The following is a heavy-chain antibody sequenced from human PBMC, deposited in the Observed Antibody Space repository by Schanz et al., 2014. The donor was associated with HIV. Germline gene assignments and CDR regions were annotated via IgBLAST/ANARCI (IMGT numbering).Heavy chain of an antibody. CDR1: GFTFSAYG. V-gene: IGHV3-33*08. D-gene: IGHD3-16*01. CDR2: MWYDESHK. CDR3: ARVANWDYYGMDV. J-gene: IGHJ6*02. Sequence: QIQLVESGGGVVQPGRSLRLSCAASGFTFSAYGFHWVRQAPGKGLEWVAAMWYDESHKGYADSVKGRFTISRDNSKNTLYLEMNSLRPEDTAVYYCARVANWDYYGMDVWGRGTTVIVSS.